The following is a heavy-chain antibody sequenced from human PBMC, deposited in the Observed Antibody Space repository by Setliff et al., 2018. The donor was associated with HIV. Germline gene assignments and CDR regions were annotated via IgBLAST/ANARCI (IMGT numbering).Heavy chain of an antibody. CDR1: GYTFTTYG. Sequence: ASVKVSCKASGYTFTTYGINWVRQAPGQGLEWMGWVSTYNGHTNYPQHLQGRVTMTTNTSTGTAYLELRSLRSDDTAMYYCARPLHSGSYPYDAFAFWGLGTMVTVSS. CDR3: ARPLHSGSYPYDAFAF. D-gene: IGHD1-26*01. J-gene: IGHJ3*01. CDR2: VSTYNGHT. V-gene: IGHV1-18*04.